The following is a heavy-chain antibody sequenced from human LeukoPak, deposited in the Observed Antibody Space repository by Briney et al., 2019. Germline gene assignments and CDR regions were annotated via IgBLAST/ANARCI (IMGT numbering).Heavy chain of an antibody. Sequence: ASVKVSCKVFGYTLTELSIHWVRQAPGKGLEWMGGFDPEDGETIYAQNFQGRVTMTEDTSTDTAYMELSSLRSEDTAVYYCATNLATVVTPAYFWGQGTLVTVSS. CDR1: GYTLTELS. J-gene: IGHJ4*02. CDR3: ATNLATVVTPAYF. CDR2: FDPEDGET. V-gene: IGHV1-24*01. D-gene: IGHD4-23*01.